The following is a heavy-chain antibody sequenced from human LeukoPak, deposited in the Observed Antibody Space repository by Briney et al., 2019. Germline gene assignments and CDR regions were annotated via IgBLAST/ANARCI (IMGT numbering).Heavy chain of an antibody. V-gene: IGHV3-21*01. CDR3: AGDYEGNLAFDI. Sequence: PGGSLRLSCAASGFSFSNCSMNWVRQAPGKGLEWVSSISSSSTYIYYADSLEGRFTISRDNVRNSLYLQMNSLRAEDTAVYYCAGDYEGNLAFDIWGQGTMVTVSS. J-gene: IGHJ3*02. CDR2: ISSSSTYI. D-gene: IGHD4-23*01. CDR1: GFSFSNCS.